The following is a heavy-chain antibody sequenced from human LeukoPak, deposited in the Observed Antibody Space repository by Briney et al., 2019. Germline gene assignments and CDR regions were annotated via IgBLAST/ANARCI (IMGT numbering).Heavy chain of an antibody. J-gene: IGHJ4*02. CDR1: GGSISTSSYY. CDR3: ARRNYYGDYSPFDY. V-gene: IGHV4-39*01. CDR2: IYYSGST. Sequence: SETLSLTCTVSGGSISTSSYYWGWIRQPPGKGLEWIGSIYYSGSTYYNPSLKSRVSISVDTSKNQFSLKLSPVTATDAAVYYCARRNYYGDYSPFDYWGQGTLVTVSS. D-gene: IGHD4-17*01.